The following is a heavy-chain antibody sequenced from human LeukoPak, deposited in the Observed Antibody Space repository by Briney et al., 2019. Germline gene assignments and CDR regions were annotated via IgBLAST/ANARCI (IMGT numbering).Heavy chain of an antibody. CDR2: TYYRSKWYS. V-gene: IGHV6-1*01. Sequence: SQTLSLTCAISGDSVSSNNAGWTWIRQSPSRGLEWLGRTYYRSKWYSDYAVSVKSRITINPDTSKNHFSLQLNSVTPEDTAVYYCARSTAGRCDYWGQGALVTVSS. J-gene: IGHJ4*02. D-gene: IGHD2-2*01. CDR3: ARSTAGRCDY. CDR1: GDSVSSNNAG.